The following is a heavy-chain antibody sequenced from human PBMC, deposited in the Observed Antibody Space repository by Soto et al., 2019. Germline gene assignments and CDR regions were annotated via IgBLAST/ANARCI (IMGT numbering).Heavy chain of an antibody. CDR1: GGSIGNYY. V-gene: IGHV4-4*07. Sequence: QVQLQESAPGLVKTSESLSLTCTVSGGSIGNYYWAWIRQSAGKGLEWIGRTYTSGRTHYNPALTGRVTMSIDTSKNQFSLGLTSVTAADTAMYYCARDYAVNTALDYWYFDLWGRGTLVTVSS. CDR3: ARDYAVNTALDYWYFDL. CDR2: TYTSGRT. D-gene: IGHD5-18*01. J-gene: IGHJ2*01.